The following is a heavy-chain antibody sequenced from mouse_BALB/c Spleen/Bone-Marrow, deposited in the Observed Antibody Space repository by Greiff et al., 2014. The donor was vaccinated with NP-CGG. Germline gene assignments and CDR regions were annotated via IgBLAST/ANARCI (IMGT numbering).Heavy chain of an antibody. CDR3: AAYYRYLAWFAY. V-gene: IGHV14-3*02. J-gene: IGHJ3*01. Sequence: VQLKQSRAELVKPGASVKLSCTASGFNIKDTYMHWVKQRPEQGLEWIGRIDPANGNTKYDPKFQGKATITADTSSNTAYLQLSSLTSEDTAVYYCAAYYRYLAWFAYWGQGTLVTASA. CDR2: IDPANGNT. D-gene: IGHD2-14*01. CDR1: GFNIKDTY.